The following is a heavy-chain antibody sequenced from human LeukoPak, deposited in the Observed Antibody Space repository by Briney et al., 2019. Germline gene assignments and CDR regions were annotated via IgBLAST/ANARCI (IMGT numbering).Heavy chain of an antibody. Sequence: ASVKVSCKASGYTFTSYDINWVRQATGQGLEWMGWMNPNSGNTGYAQKFQGRVTMTRNTSISTAYMELSSLRSEDTAVYYCARSRGYDFWSGYHHWFDPWGQGTLDTVSS. D-gene: IGHD3-3*01. CDR1: GYTFTSYD. CDR3: ARSRGYDFWSGYHHWFDP. CDR2: MNPNSGNT. V-gene: IGHV1-8*01. J-gene: IGHJ5*02.